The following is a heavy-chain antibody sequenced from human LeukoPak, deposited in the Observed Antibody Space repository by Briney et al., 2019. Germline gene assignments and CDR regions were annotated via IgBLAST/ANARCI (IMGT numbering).Heavy chain of an antibody. CDR3: DY. V-gene: IGHV1-18*04. J-gene: IGHJ4*02. D-gene: IGHD5-12*01. Sequence: GASVKVSCKASGYTFTSYGISWVRQAPGQGLEWMGWISAYNGNTSYAQKLQGRVTMTTDTSTSTAYYCARRLPGYSGYEGYFDYWGQGTLVTVSS. CDR1: GYTFTSYG. CDR2: ISAYNGNT.